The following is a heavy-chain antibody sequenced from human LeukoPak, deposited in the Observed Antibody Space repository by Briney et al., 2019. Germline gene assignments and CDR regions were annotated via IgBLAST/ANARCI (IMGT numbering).Heavy chain of an antibody. CDR1: GFTFSNYA. Sequence: TGGSLRLSCAASGFTFSNYAMSWVRQGPGKGLEWVSAVTGSGGSTYYADSVKGRFTISRDNSKNTLYLQMNSLRVEDTAVYYCAKGALYGDFNAFDIWGQGTMVTVSS. CDR3: AKGALYGDFNAFDI. D-gene: IGHD4-17*01. CDR2: VTGSGGST. J-gene: IGHJ3*02. V-gene: IGHV3-23*01.